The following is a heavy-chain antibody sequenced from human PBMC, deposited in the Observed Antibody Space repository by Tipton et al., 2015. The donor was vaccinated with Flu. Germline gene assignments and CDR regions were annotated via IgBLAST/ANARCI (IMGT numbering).Heavy chain of an antibody. CDR3: ARVSSSSSWSQDWYFDL. CDR1: GGSISSYY. J-gene: IGHJ2*01. V-gene: IGHV4-59*01. CDR2: IYYSGST. Sequence: TLSLTCTVSGGSISSYYWSWIRQPPGKGLEWIGYIYYSGSTNYNPSLKSRVTISVDTSKNQFSLKLSSVTAADTAVYYYARVSSSSSWSQDWYFDLWGRGTLVTVSS. D-gene: IGHD6-13*01.